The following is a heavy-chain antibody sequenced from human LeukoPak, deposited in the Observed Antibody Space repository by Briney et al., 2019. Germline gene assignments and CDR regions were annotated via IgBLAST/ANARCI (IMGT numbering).Heavy chain of an antibody. J-gene: IGHJ4*02. CDR2: ISAYNGNT. CDR1: GYTFTSYG. V-gene: IGHV1-18*01. Sequence: ASVKVSCKASGYTFTSYGISWVRQPPGQGLEWMGWISAYNGNTNYAQKLQGRVTMTTDTSTSTAYMELRSLRSDDTAVYYCARDDGYYYDSSGYLLIWGQGTLVTVSS. D-gene: IGHD3-22*01. CDR3: ARDDGYYYDSSGYLLI.